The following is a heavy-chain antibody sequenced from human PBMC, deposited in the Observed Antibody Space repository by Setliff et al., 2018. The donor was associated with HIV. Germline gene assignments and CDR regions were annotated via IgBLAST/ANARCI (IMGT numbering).Heavy chain of an antibody. V-gene: IGHV1-69*13. Sequence: ASVKVSCKASGDNFNSHSISWVRQAPGQGLEWMGGIVPIFGTPNYAQKFKGRLTITADGSTSTVYMELSSLRSDDTAVYYCARDAWVEFLEWTFYGMDVWGQGTTVTVSS. D-gene: IGHD3-3*02. CDR1: GDNFNSHS. CDR2: IVPIFGTP. CDR3: ARDAWVEFLEWTFYGMDV. J-gene: IGHJ6*02.